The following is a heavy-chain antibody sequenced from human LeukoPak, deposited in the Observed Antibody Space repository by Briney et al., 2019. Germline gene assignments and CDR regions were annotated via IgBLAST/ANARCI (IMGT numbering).Heavy chain of an antibody. Sequence: GGSLRLSCAASGFTFSSYSMNWVRQAPGKGLEWVSSISSSSSYIYYADSVKGRFTISRDNAKNSLYLQMNSLRAEDTAVYYCARDSSSWYSVFDYWGQGTLVTVSS. CDR2: ISSSSSYI. J-gene: IGHJ4*02. CDR1: GFTFSSYS. CDR3: ARDSSSWYSVFDY. V-gene: IGHV3-21*01. D-gene: IGHD6-13*01.